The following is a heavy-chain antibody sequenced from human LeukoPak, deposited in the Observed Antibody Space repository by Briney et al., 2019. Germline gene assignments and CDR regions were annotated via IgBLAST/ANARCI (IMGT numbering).Heavy chain of an antibody. J-gene: IGHJ3*02. CDR2: IKQDGSEK. V-gene: IGHV3-7*01. Sequence: GGSLRLSCAASGFTFSSYWMSWVRQAPGKGLEWVANIKQDGSEKYYVDSVKGRFTISRDNAKKSLYLQMSSLRAEDTAVYYCAKLYNSGWGNAFDIWGQGTMVTVSS. CDR3: AKLYNSGWGNAFDI. D-gene: IGHD6-19*01. CDR1: GFTFSSYW.